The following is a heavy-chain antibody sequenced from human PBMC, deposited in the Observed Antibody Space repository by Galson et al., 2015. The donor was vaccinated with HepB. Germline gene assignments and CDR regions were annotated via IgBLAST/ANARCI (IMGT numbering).Heavy chain of an antibody. CDR2: TYYRSKWYT. V-gene: IGHV6-1*01. Sequence: CAISGDSVSSNSAAWNWIRQSPSRGLEWLGRTYYRSKWYTDYAISVKGRITINADTSKNQFSLQLKSVTPEDTAVYFCVGGLNTYFDYWGQGILVTVAA. CDR3: VGGLNTYFDY. CDR1: GDSVSSNSAA. J-gene: IGHJ4*02. D-gene: IGHD2/OR15-2a*01.